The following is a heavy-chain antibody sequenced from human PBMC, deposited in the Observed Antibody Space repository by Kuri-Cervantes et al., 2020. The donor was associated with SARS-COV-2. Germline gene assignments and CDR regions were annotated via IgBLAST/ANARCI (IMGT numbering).Heavy chain of an antibody. CDR3: AKGGERGAFDI. D-gene: IGHD3-10*01. CDR1: GFTFDDYA. Sequence: GGSLRLSCAASGFTFDDYAMHWVRQAPGKGLEWVSGISWNSGSIGYADSVKGRFTISRDNAKNSLYLQMNSLRAEDTAVYYCAKGGERGAFDIWGQGTMVTVSS. V-gene: IGHV3-9*01. J-gene: IGHJ3*02. CDR2: ISWNSGSI.